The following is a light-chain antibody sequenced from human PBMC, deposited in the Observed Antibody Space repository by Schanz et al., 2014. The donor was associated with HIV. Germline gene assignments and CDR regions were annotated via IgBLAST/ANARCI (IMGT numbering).Light chain of an antibody. CDR2: GAS. CDR1: QSVSSH. Sequence: EIVMTQSPATLSVSPGERATLSCRASQSVSSHLAWYQQKPGQAPRLLIYGASNRASGIPDRFSGSGSGTDFTLTISRLEPEDFAVYYCQQYGSSSETFGQGTKVEIK. CDR3: QQYGSSSET. J-gene: IGKJ1*01. V-gene: IGKV3-20*01.